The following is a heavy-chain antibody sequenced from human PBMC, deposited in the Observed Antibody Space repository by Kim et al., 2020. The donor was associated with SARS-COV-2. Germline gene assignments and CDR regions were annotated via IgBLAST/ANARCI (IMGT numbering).Heavy chain of an antibody. CDR1: GYTFTSYA. D-gene: IGHD2-2*01. CDR2: INAGNGNT. CDR3: ARWEKYCSSTSCYFGGGYYYGMDV. J-gene: IGHJ6*02. Sequence: ASVKVSCKASGYTFTSYAMHWVRQAPGQRLEWMGWINAGNGNTKYSQKFQGRVTITMDTSASTAYMELSSLRSEDTAVYYCARWEKYCSSTSCYFGGGYYYGMDVWGQGTTVTVSS. V-gene: IGHV1-3*01.